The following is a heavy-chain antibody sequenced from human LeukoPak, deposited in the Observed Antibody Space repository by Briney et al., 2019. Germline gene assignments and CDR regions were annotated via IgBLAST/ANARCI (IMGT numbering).Heavy chain of an antibody. CDR2: FDPEKGET. V-gene: IGHV1-24*01. J-gene: IGHJ4*02. Sequence: ASVKVSCKVSGYTLTELAMHWVRQAPGKGLEWIGGFDPEKGETIYTQQLQGRLTMTEDTSTDTAYMELSSLTSEDTAVYYCATPLGPLGLIPYYFDYWGRGTLVTVSS. CDR1: GYTLTELA. D-gene: IGHD2-21*01. CDR3: ATPLGPLGLIPYYFDY.